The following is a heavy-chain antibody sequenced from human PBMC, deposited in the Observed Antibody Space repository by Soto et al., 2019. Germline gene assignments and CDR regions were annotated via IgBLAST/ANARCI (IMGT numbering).Heavy chain of an antibody. J-gene: IGHJ6*02. CDR2: ISGSGGST. V-gene: IGHV3-23*01. CDR1: GFTFSSYA. CDR3: AKGTKVVPAAMYYYGMDV. Sequence: ESGGGLVQPGGSLRLSCAASGFTFSSYAMSWVRQAPGKGLEWVSAISGSGGSTYYADSVKGRFTISRDNSKNTLYLQMNSLRAEDTAVYYCAKGTKVVPAAMYYYGMDVWGQGTTVTVSS. D-gene: IGHD2-2*01.